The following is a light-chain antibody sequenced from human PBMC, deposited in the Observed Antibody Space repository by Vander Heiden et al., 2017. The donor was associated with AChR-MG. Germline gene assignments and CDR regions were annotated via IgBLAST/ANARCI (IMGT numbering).Light chain of an antibody. V-gene: IGKV1-39*01. J-gene: IGKJ1*01. CDR2: AAS. Sequence: DILMTQSPSSLSAAVGDRVTITCWASQSISGDLNWYQQRPGEAPKLLIYAASSLKSGAPSRFSGRGSGTDFTLTISSLQPEDFATYYCQQTYSTPPTFGQGTKVEIQ. CDR1: QSISGD. CDR3: QQTYSTPPT.